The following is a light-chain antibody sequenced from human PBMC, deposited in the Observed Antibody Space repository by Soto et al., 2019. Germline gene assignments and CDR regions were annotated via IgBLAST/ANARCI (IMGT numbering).Light chain of an antibody. CDR1: QSMSSW. CDR3: QQYHSYPLT. V-gene: IGKV1-5*03. Sequence: DIQMTQSPSTLSASVGDRVTLTCRASQSMSSWLAWYQQKPGKAPKLLMYKASTLESGVPSRFSGSGSGTEFTLTISSLQPDDFATYYCQQYHSYPLTFGGGTKVEMK. CDR2: KAS. J-gene: IGKJ4*01.